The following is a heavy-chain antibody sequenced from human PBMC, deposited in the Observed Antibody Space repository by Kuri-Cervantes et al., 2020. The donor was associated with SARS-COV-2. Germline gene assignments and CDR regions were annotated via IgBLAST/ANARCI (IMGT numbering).Heavy chain of an antibody. D-gene: IGHD3-3*01. CDR3: ARDVLRFLEWLDYYYYYGMDV. CDR2: ISGSGGST. V-gene: IGHV3-23*01. J-gene: IGHJ6*02. Sequence: GESLKISCAASGFTFSSYAMSWVRQAPGKGLEWVSAISGSGGSTYYADSVKGRFTISRDKSKNTLYLQMNSLRAEDTAVYYCARDVLRFLEWLDYYYYYGMDVWGQGTTVTVSS. CDR1: GFTFSSYA.